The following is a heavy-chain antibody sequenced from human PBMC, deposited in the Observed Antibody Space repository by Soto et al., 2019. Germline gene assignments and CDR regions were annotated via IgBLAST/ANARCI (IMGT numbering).Heavy chain of an antibody. V-gene: IGHV4-34*01. D-gene: IGHD3-10*01. CDR3: ARGRKLGYYGSGSYNDY. Sequence: SETLSLTCAVYGGSFSGYYWSWIRQPPGKGLEWIGEINHSGSTNYNPSLKSRVTISVDTSKNQFSLKLSSVTAADTAVYYCARGRKLGYYGSGSYNDYWGQGTLVTVSS. CDR2: INHSGST. J-gene: IGHJ4*02. CDR1: GGSFSGYY.